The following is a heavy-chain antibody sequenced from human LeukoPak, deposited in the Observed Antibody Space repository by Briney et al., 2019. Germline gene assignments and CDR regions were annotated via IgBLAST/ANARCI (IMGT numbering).Heavy chain of an antibody. V-gene: IGHV4-59*01. D-gene: IGHD2-15*01. CDR3: ARGRVAYSAYYFDY. Sequence: PSETLSLTCTVSGDSITNYFWSWIRQPPGKGLEWIGYIYYTGNTNYKPSLKSRVTMSVDTSTNQSSLRLRSVTAADTAVYYCARGRVAYSAYYFDYWGRGTLVTVSS. CDR2: IYYTGNT. CDR1: GDSITNYF. J-gene: IGHJ4*02.